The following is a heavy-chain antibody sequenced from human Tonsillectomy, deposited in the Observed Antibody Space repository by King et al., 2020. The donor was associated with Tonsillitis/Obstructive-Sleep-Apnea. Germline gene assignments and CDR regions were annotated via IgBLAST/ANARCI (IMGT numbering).Heavy chain of an antibody. CDR2: ISYDGSNK. Sequence: QVQLVESGGGVVQPGRSLRLSCAASGFTFSSYGMHWVRQAPGKGLEWVAVISYDGSNKYYADSVKGRFTISRDNSKNTLYLQMNSLRAEDTAGYYCASPVSGSSTDSEDNPRTTRYCQLKGLGPENTPVYYGRKKMASDPADTSRTWAQATLV. CDR1: GFTFSSYG. V-gene: IGHV3-30*03. CDR3: ASPVSGSSTDSEDNPRTTRYCQLKGLGPENTPVYYGRKKMASDPADTSRT. J-gene: IGHJ5*02. D-gene: IGHD3-3*01.